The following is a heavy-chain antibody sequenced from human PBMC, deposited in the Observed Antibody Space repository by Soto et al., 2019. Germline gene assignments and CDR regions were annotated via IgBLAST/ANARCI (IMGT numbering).Heavy chain of an antibody. Sequence: GSLRLSCAASGFTFSSYSMNWVRQAPGRGLEWVSYISSSSSTIYYADSVKGRFTISRDNAKNSLYLQMNSLRAEDTAVYYCARHPERIAQIGWFDPWGQGT. J-gene: IGHJ5*02. V-gene: IGHV3-48*01. CDR3: ARHPERIAQIGWFDP. CDR1: GFTFSSYS. CDR2: ISSSSSTI. D-gene: IGHD6-13*01.